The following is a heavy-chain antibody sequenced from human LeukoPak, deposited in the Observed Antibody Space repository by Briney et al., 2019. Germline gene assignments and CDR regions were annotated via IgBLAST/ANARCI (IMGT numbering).Heavy chain of an antibody. J-gene: IGHJ4*02. D-gene: IGHD6-13*01. CDR2: IKTGDGTT. V-gene: IGHV1-3*04. Sequence: GASVTVSCKASGYTFTSYAVHWVRQAAGQRPEWLGKIKTGDGTTEISEKFQDRVTFSRDTDATIAYMELSSLTSEDTALYYCARVALGGYSSSPLEHWGQGTLVTVSS. CDR3: ARVALGGYSSSPLEH. CDR1: GYTFTSYA.